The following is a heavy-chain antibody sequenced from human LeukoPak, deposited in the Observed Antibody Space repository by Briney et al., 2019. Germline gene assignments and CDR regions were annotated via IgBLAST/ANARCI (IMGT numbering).Heavy chain of an antibody. D-gene: IGHD3-3*01. CDR3: AKARGGYYRGIDY. J-gene: IGHJ4*02. Sequence: GGSLRLSCAASGFTFDDYAMHWVRHAPGKGLEWVSGISWNSGSIGYADSVKGRFTISRDNAKNSLYLQMNSLRAEDTALYYCAKARGGYYRGIDYWGQGTLVTVSS. V-gene: IGHV3-9*01. CDR2: ISWNSGSI. CDR1: GFTFDDYA.